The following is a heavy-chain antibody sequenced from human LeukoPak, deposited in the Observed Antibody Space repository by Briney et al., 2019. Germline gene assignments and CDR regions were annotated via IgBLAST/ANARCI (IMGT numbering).Heavy chain of an antibody. V-gene: IGHV3-23*01. CDR1: GFTFSSYA. CDR2: ISGSGGST. D-gene: IGHD6-19*01. CDR3: AREEYSSGWSQVDYYYYYMDV. Sequence: PGGSLRLSCAASGFTFSSYAMSWVRQAPGKGLEWVSAISGSGGSTYYADSVKGRFTISRDNSKNTLYLQMNSLRAEDTAVYYCAREEYSSGWSQVDYYYYYMDVWGKGTTVTVSS. J-gene: IGHJ6*03.